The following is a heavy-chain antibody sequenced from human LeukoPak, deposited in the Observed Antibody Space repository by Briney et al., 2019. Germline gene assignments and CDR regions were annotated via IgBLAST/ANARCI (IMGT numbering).Heavy chain of an antibody. Sequence: GASVKVSCKASGYTFTGYYIHWVRQAPGQGLEWMGWINPNGGGTNYAQNFQGRVTMTRDTSISTAYMDLSRLRSDDTAIYYCARENNSGWYRKAAFDYWGQGTLVTVTS. CDR3: ARENNSGWYRKAAFDY. CDR1: GYTFTGYY. J-gene: IGHJ4*02. D-gene: IGHD6-19*01. V-gene: IGHV1-2*02. CDR2: INPNGGGT.